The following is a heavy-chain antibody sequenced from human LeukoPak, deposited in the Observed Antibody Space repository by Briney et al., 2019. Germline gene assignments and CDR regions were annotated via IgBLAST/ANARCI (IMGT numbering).Heavy chain of an antibody. CDR2: ISSSGSTI. J-gene: IGHJ4*02. V-gene: IGHV3-48*03. CDR1: GFTFSSYE. CDR3: ARDPQQLWPSFFDY. D-gene: IGHD5-18*01. Sequence: GGSLRLSCAASGFTFSSYEMNWVRQAPGKGLEWVSYISSSGSTIYYADSVKGRFTISRDNAKNSLYLQMNSLRAEDTAVYYCARDPQQLWPSFFDYWGRGTLVTVSS.